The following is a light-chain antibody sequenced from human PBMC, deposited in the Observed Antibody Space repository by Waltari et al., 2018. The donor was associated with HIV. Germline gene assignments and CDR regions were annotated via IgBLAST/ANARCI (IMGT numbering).Light chain of an antibody. CDR2: SNN. CDR1: SSNIGSNA. CDR3: QSYDVALGGFYL. V-gene: IGLV1-44*01. J-gene: IGLJ1*01. Sequence: QSVLTQPPSASGTPGQRVTISCSGSSSNIGSNAVNWYQQLPGTAPKLLIYSNNQRPSGVPDRFSGSKSGTSASLAITGLQPEDEADYYCQSYDVALGGFYLFGTGTTVTVL.